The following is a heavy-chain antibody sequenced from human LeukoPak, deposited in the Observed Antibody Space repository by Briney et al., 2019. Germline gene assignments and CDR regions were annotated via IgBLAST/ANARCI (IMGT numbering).Heavy chain of an antibody. CDR2: IRQSGGT. Sequence: PSETLSLTCAVYGGSFSTYFWSWIRQAPGKGLEWIGEIRQSGGTNYNPSLKSRLTISVDTSKNQFSLKLNSVTAADTAVYYCARYYGEWLVPSSWGQGTVVTVSS. CDR3: ARYYGEWLVPSS. J-gene: IGHJ5*02. D-gene: IGHD6-19*01. CDR1: GGSFSTYF. V-gene: IGHV4-34*01.